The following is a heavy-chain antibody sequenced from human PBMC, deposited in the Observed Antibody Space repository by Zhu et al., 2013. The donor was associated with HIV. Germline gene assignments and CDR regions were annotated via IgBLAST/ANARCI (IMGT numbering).Heavy chain of an antibody. J-gene: IGHJ3*02. D-gene: IGHD1-26*01. CDR2: ISGYNGNT. V-gene: IGHV1-18*01. CDR1: GYTFTNYG. CDR3: ARDEKWELPNDAFDI. Sequence: QVQLVQSGAEVKKPGASVKVSCKASGYTFTNYGITWVRQAPGQGLEWMGWISGYNGNTNYAPKLQGRVTMTTDTSSSTAYMELRNLRSDDTAVYYCARDEKWELPNDAFDIWGQGTMVTVSS.